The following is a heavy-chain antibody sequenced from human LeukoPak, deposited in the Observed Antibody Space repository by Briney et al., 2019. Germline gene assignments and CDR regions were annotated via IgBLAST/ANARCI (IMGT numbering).Heavy chain of an antibody. J-gene: IGHJ4*02. D-gene: IGHD3-10*01. Sequence: GGSLRLSCAASGLTFSSYWMSWVRQAPGKGLEWVANIKEDGSEKYYVDSVKVRFTISRDNAKNSLYLQMNSLRAEDTAVYYCAQGIDYWGQGTLVTVSS. V-gene: IGHV3-7*02. CDR1: GLTFSSYW. CDR3: AQGIDY. CDR2: IKEDGSEK.